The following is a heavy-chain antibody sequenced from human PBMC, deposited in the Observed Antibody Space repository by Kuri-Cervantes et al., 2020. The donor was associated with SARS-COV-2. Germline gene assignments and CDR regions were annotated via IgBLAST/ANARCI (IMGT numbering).Heavy chain of an antibody. CDR3: ARRGGSSRNFDY. CDR2: IYPGDSDT. D-gene: IGHD6-13*01. J-gene: IGHJ4*02. CDR1: GYSFTSYW. Sequence: GGSLRLSCKGSGYSFTSYWIGWVRQMPGKGLEWMGIIYPGDSDTRYRPSFQGQFTISADKSISTAYLQWSSLKASDTAMYYCARRGGSSRNFDYWGQGTLVTVSS. V-gene: IGHV5-51*01.